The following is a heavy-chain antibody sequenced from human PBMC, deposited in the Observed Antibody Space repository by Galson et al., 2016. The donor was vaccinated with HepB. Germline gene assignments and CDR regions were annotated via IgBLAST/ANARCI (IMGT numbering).Heavy chain of an antibody. V-gene: IGHV3-48*04. Sequence: SLRLSCAASGFTLSNSGINWVRQAPGKGLQWVSYISSSIRTIYYADSVKGRFFISRDNVRNSLFLQMSSLRAEDTALYFCARGRAPKTLDTFDIWGQGTMVTVSS. J-gene: IGHJ3*02. CDR2: ISSSIRTI. CDR3: ARGRAPKTLDTFDI. CDR1: GFTLSNSG.